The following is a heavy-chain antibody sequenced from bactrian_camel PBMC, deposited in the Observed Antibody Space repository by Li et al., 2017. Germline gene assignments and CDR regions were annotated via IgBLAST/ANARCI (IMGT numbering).Heavy chain of an antibody. Sequence: HVQLVESGGGSVQAGGSLRLSCAAPGYRYDTYCMGWFRQAPGKAREGIAVIDSDGDTAYAESMKDRFTISVDNAKNVLYLEMNNLQPEDTAMYYCAARQPCRVWLGYEDPGEYNIWGQGTQVTVS. CDR1: GYRYDTYC. D-gene: IGHD5*01. V-gene: IGHV3S26*01. CDR2: IDSDGDT. CDR3: AARQPCRVWLGYEDPGEYNI. J-gene: IGHJ4*01.